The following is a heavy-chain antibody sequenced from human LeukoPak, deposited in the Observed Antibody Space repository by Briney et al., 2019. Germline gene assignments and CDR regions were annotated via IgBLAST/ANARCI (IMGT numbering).Heavy chain of an antibody. Sequence: ASVKVSCKASGYTFTTYGISWVRQAPGRGLEWMGWISTYNAITNYAQKLQGRVTMTTDTSTSTSYMELRSLRSDDTAVYYCARDKGEGTIFLDYWGQGTLVTVSS. CDR3: ARDKGEGTIFLDY. CDR2: ISTYNAIT. CDR1: GYTFTTYG. D-gene: IGHD3-9*01. V-gene: IGHV1-18*01. J-gene: IGHJ4*02.